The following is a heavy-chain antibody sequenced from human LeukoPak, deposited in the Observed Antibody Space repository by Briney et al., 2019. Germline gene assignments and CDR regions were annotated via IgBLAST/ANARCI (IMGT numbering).Heavy chain of an antibody. Sequence: SETLSLTCTVSGGSISSSSYYWGWIRQPPGKGLEWIGSIYYSGSTYYNPSLKSRVTISVDTSKNQFSLKLSSVTAADTAVYYCARASYYDFWSGTAGYYYYMDVWGKGTTVTVSS. CDR3: ARASYYDFWSGTAGYYYYMDV. J-gene: IGHJ6*03. CDR2: IYYSGST. CDR1: GGSISSSSYY. V-gene: IGHV4-39*01. D-gene: IGHD3-3*01.